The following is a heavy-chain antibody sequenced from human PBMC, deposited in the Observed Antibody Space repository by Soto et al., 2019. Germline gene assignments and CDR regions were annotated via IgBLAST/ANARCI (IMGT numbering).Heavy chain of an antibody. D-gene: IGHD3-16*02. V-gene: IGHV3-33*01. Sequence: QVQLVESGGGVVQPGRSLRLSCAASGFTFSSYGMHWVRQAPGKGLEWVAVIWYDGSNKYYADSVKGRFTISRDNSKNTLYLQMNSLRAEDTAVYYCAREGDYVWGSYRPFYYYYGMDVWGQGTTVTVS. J-gene: IGHJ6*02. CDR2: IWYDGSNK. CDR1: GFTFSSYG. CDR3: AREGDYVWGSYRPFYYYYGMDV.